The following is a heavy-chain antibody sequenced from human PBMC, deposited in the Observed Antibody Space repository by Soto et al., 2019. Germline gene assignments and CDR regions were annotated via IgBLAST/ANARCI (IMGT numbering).Heavy chain of an antibody. CDR1: GGSVSRSSDY. CDR2: VSYGGNT. V-gene: IGHV4-39*01. Sequence: QLQLQESGPGLVKPSETLSLTCTVSGGSVSRSSDYWGWILQPPGKGLEWIGSVSYGGNTHYNPSLQSRVTISVDTSKNQFSLKLTSATAADTAVYFCARRMTPPERFDYWGPGALVTVSS. D-gene: IGHD1-1*01. J-gene: IGHJ4*02. CDR3: ARRMTPPERFDY.